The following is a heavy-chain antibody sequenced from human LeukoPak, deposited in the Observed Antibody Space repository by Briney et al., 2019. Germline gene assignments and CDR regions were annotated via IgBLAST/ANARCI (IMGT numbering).Heavy chain of an antibody. CDR3: ASAYYSDTRGFDY. J-gene: IGHJ4*02. D-gene: IGHD3-22*01. V-gene: IGHV3-74*01. Sequence: GGSLRLSCAASGFTFSSYWMHWVRQAPGKGLVWVSRINSDGSSTSYADSVKGRFTISRDNAKNTLYLQMNRLRAEDTAVYYCASAYYSDTRGFDYWGQGTLVTVSS. CDR2: INSDGSST. CDR1: GFTFSSYW.